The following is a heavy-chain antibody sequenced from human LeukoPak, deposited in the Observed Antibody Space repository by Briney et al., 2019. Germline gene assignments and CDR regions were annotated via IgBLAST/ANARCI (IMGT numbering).Heavy chain of an antibody. V-gene: IGHV1-18*01. CDR2: ISAYNGNT. Sequence: GASVKVSCKSSGYTFTSYGISWVRQAPGQGLEWMVWISAYNGNTNYAQKLQGRVTMTTDTSTSTAYMELRSLRSDDTAVYYCANSKTDGWSYYLDYWGQGTLVTVSS. CDR1: GYTFTSYG. CDR3: ANSKTDGWSYYLDY. D-gene: IGHD5-24*01. J-gene: IGHJ4*01.